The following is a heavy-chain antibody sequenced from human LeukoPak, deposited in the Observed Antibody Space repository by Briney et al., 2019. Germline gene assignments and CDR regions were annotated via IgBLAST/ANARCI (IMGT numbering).Heavy chain of an antibody. CDR1: GFTFSNAW. CDR3: AASSGYYYTAFRY. Sequence: GGSLRLSCAASGFTFSNAWMSWVRQAPGKGLEWVGRIKSKTDGGTTHYAAPVNGRFTISRDESKNTVSLQMNSLRAEDTAVYYCAASSGYYYTAFRYWGQGTLVTVSS. D-gene: IGHD3-22*01. V-gene: IGHV3-15*01. CDR2: IKSKTDGGTT. J-gene: IGHJ4*02.